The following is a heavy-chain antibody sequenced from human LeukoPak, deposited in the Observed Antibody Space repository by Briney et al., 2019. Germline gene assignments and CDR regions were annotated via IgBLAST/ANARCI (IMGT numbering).Heavy chain of an antibody. J-gene: IGHJ4*02. V-gene: IGHV4-59*08. D-gene: IGHD6-19*01. CDR3: GRHGSGWRFDY. CDR1: GGSISTYY. CDR2: INHSGYT. Sequence: SETLSLTCTVSGGSISTYYWSWIRQPPGKGLEWIGYINHSGYTNSNPSLKSRVTISVDTSKNQLSLKLSSVTAADTAVYYCGRHGSGWRFDYWGQGTLVTVSS.